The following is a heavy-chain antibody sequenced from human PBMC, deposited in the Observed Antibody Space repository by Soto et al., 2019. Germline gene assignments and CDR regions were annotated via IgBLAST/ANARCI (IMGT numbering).Heavy chain of an antibody. CDR3: ATQEVGGSYVYTFDP. D-gene: IGHD1-26*01. CDR2: IYHSGST. V-gene: IGHV4-4*02. CDR1: GGSISSSNW. Sequence: SETLSLTCAVSGGSISSSNWWSWVRQPPGKGLEWIGEIYHSGSTNYNPSLKSRVTISVDTSKNQFSLKLSSVTAADTAVYYCATQEVGGSYVYTFDPWGQGTLVTVSS. J-gene: IGHJ5*02.